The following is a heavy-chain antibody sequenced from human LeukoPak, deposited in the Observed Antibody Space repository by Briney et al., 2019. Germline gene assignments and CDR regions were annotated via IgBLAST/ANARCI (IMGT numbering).Heavy chain of an antibody. CDR2: IGGSGGST. V-gene: IGHV3-23*01. D-gene: IGHD3-3*01. J-gene: IGHJ4*02. Sequence: GGSLRLSCAASGFTFSSYAMSWVRQAPGKGLEWVSAIGGSGGSTYYADSVKGRFTISRDNSKNTLYLQMNSLRAEDTAVYYCAKTYLEWLLFFDYWGQGSLVTVSP. CDR1: GFTFSSYA. CDR3: AKTYLEWLLFFDY.